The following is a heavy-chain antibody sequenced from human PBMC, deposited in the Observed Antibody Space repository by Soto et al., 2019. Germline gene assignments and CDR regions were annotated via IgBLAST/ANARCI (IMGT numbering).Heavy chain of an antibody. Sequence: SETLSLTCAVSGVSISSGNWWTWVRQSPQRGLEYIGEIFHAGTANYYPSFERRVAISVDTSTNQFSLKLTSVTAADTAIYFCARLVYDTRLNYTYLDFWGQGTLVTVSA. CDR2: IFHAGTA. CDR1: GVSISSGNW. CDR3: ARLVYDTRLNYTYLDF. J-gene: IGHJ4*02. V-gene: IGHV4-4*02. D-gene: IGHD3-3*01.